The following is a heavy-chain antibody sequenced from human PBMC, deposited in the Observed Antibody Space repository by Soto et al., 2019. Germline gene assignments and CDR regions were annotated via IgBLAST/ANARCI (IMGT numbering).Heavy chain of an antibody. V-gene: IGHV4-61*01. CDR1: GGSIGSGSYY. Sequence: SETLSLTCTVSGGSIGSGSYYWSWIRQHPGKGLEWIGYIYYSGSTNYNPSLKSRVTISVDTSKNQFSLKLSSVTAADTAVYYCAREGSYKNYYYYGMDVWGQGTTVTVSS. CDR2: IYYSGST. D-gene: IGHD2-15*01. J-gene: IGHJ6*02. CDR3: AREGSYKNYYYYGMDV.